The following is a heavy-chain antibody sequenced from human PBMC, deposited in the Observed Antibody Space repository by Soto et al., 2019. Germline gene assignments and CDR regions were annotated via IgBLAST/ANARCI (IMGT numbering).Heavy chain of an antibody. J-gene: IGHJ5*02. Sequence: SVKVSCKASGGTFSSYAISWVRQAPGQGLEWMGGIIPIFGTANYAQKFQGRVTITADESTSTAYMELSSLRSEDTAVYYCALSIAAAGPSWFDPWGQGTLVTVSS. CDR2: IIPIFGTA. CDR1: GGTFSSYA. CDR3: ALSIAAAGPSWFDP. D-gene: IGHD6-13*01. V-gene: IGHV1-69*13.